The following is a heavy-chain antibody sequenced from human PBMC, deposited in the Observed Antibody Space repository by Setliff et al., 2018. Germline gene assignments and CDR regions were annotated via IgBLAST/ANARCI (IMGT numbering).Heavy chain of an antibody. Sequence: GPSVKVSCKASGYTFTGYYMHWVRQAPGQGLEWMGWINPNSGGTNYAQKFQGWVTMTRDTSISTAYMELSRLRSDDTAVYYCARGPRITIFGVVPLSLYGMDVWGQGTTVTVSS. CDR2: INPNSGGT. CDR1: GYTFTGYY. V-gene: IGHV1-2*04. CDR3: ARGPRITIFGVVPLSLYGMDV. J-gene: IGHJ6*02. D-gene: IGHD3-3*01.